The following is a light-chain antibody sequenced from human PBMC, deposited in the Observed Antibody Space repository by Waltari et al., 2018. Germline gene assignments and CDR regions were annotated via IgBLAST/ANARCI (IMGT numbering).Light chain of an antibody. V-gene: IGKV2-30*01. CDR2: KVS. CDR3: KQGTNWPLT. J-gene: IGKJ3*01. CDR1: KSLLYSDGNTY. Sequence: DAVITPSPLSLLVTFRQPASLHCRSSKSLLYSDGNTYLNWFHQTPGQAPRRLIYKVSNRGSGVPDRFSGSGSGTDFTLKISRVEAEDVGIYYCKQGTNWPLTFGHGTKVDIK.